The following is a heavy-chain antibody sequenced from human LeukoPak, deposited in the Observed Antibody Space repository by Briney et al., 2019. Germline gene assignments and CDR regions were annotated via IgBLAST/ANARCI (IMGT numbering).Heavy chain of an antibody. J-gene: IGHJ2*01. CDR2: FGTGGDT. CDR1: GFTFSSYD. V-gene: IGHV3-13*04. CDR3: ARGGWSHNNRYFDL. D-gene: IGHD6-19*01. Sequence: GGSLRLSCVASGFTFSSYDMHWVRQAAGRGPEWVSAFGTGGDTYYPGSVKGRFTISREDAKNSLYLQMNSLRVGDTAVYYCARGGWSHNNRYFDLWGRGTLVTVSS.